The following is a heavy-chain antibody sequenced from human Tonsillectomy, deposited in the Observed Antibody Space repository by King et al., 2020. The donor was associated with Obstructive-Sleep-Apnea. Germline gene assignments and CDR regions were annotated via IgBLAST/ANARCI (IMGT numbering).Heavy chain of an antibody. CDR3: ARATLGFWVGYYDY. CDR2: ISYDGTNE. D-gene: IGHD3-22*01. Sequence: VQLVESGEGVVQPGRSLRLSCAASGFSFSGYAMHWVRQGPGKGLEWVTAISYDGTNEDYAASVKARFTISRDNSKNTLYLQINSLRVEDTAVYYCARATLGFWVGYYDYWGQGVPVTVSA. V-gene: IGHV3-30*03. CDR1: GFSFSGYA. J-gene: IGHJ4*02.